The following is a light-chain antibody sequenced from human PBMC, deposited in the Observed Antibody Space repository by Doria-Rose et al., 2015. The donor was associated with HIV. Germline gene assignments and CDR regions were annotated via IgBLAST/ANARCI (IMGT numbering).Light chain of an antibody. J-gene: IGKJ1*01. Sequence: TQSPSSLSASIGARFTITCRAVQTVSTYLNWFQQEPGKAPKLLIYAASRLQSGVPSRFSGSGSGTDFTLTISGLQPGDFATYYCQQTYSSPPWTFGQGTKVEMK. CDR3: QQTYSSPPWT. V-gene: IGKV1-39*01. CDR2: AAS. CDR1: QTVSTY.